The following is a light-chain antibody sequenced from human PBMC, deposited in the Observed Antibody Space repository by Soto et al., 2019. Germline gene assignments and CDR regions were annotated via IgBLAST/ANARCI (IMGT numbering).Light chain of an antibody. CDR1: QGISSY. CDR3: QQYYSYPPWT. J-gene: IGKJ1*01. V-gene: IGKV1-8*01. Sequence: IRMTHSPSSFSASTGDIVTITFRASQGISSYLAWYQQKPGKAPKLLIYAASTLQSGVPSRFSGSGSGTDFTLTISCLQSEDFATYYCQQYYSYPPWTFGQGTKVDIK. CDR2: AAS.